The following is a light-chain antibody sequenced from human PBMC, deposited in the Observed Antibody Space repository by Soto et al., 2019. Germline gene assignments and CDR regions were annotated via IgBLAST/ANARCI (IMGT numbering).Light chain of an antibody. Sequence: QSALTQPRSVSGSPGQSVTISCTGTSSDVGSSNYVSWYQQHPGKVPKLMIYDVSKRPSGVPDRFSGSKSDNTASLTISGLLAEDEADYYCCAYAGSYTYVFGTGTKLTVL. CDR3: CAYAGSYTYV. CDR1: SSDVGSSNY. CDR2: DVS. V-gene: IGLV2-11*01. J-gene: IGLJ1*01.